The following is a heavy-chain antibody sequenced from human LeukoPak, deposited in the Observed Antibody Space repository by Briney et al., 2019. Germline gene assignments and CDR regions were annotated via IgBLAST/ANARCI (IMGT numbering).Heavy chain of an antibody. V-gene: IGHV4-59*11. J-gene: IGHJ4*02. CDR3: ARAISGSYSQFDY. CDR1: GGSISSHY. Sequence: SETLSLTCTVSGGSISSHYWSWIRQPPGKGLEWIGYIYYSGSTNNNPSLKSRVTISVDTSKNQFSLKLSSVTAADTAVYYCARAISGSYSQFDYWGQGTLVTVSS. CDR2: IYYSGST. D-gene: IGHD1-26*01.